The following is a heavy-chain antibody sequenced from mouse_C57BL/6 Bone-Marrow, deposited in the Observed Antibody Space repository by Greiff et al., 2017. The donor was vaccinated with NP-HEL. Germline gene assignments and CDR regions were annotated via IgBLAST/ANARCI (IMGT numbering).Heavy chain of an antibody. D-gene: IGHD1-1*01. Sequence: DVKLQESGPGLVKPSQSLSLTCSVTGYSITSGYYWNWIRQFPGNKLEWMGYISYDGSNNYNPSLKNRISITRDTSKNQFFLKLNSVTTEDTATYYCAKNYGSSYSAWFAYWGQGTLVTVSA. J-gene: IGHJ3*01. CDR1: GYSITSGYY. CDR2: ISYDGSN. CDR3: AKNYGSSYSAWFAY. V-gene: IGHV3-6*01.